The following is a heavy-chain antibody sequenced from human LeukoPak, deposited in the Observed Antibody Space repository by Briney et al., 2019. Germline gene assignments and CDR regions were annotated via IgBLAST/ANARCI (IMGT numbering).Heavy chain of an antibody. CDR2: INPNSGGT. V-gene: IGHV1-2*02. D-gene: IGHD1-7*01. CDR1: GYTFTGYY. J-gene: IGHJ4*02. CDR3: ARDPDWNYAVDYFDY. Sequence: ASVKVSCKASGYTFTGYYMHWVRQAPGQGLEWMGWINPNSGGTNYAQKFQGRVTMTRDTSISIAYMELSRLRSDDTAVYYCARDPDWNYAVDYFDYWGQGTLVTVSS.